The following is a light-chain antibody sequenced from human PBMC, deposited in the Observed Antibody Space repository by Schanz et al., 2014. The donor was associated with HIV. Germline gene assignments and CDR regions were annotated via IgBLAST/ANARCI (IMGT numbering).Light chain of an antibody. Sequence: QSVLTQPPSVSGAPGQRVTISCTGSSSTIGTGYDVHWYQQLPGDAPKLLIYGNNNRPSGVPDRFSGSKSGTSASLAITGLQAEDEADYYCQSYDSRLSAVVFGGGTKLTV. CDR3: QSYDSRLSAVV. J-gene: IGLJ2*01. CDR1: SSTIGTGYD. V-gene: IGLV1-40*01. CDR2: GNN.